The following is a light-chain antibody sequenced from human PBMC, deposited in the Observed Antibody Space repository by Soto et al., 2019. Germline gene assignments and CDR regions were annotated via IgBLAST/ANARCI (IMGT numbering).Light chain of an antibody. J-gene: IGKJ2*01. CDR3: QQAYSFPST. CDR2: AAS. V-gene: IGKV1-12*02. Sequence: DIQMTQSPSSVSASVGDSVTITCRASQGVRTWLAWYQQKPGEAPKLLIYAASTLRRGFPSRFRGSGSGTDFTFTITSLQPEDFETYYCQQAYSFPSTFGQGTKLEIK. CDR1: QGVRTW.